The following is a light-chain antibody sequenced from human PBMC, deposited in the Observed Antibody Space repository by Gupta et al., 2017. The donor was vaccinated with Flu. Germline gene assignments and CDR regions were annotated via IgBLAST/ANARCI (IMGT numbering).Light chain of an antibody. CDR2: SAS. Sequence: IVLTQSPGTLSLSPGERATLSCRASQSITRNFLAWYQQKPGQSPRLLIHSASSRATGIPDRFSGSGSGTDFTLTINGLEPEDFAVYYCQQYGDSPPTTFGQGTKVDIK. J-gene: IGKJ1*01. CDR3: QQYGDSPPTT. V-gene: IGKV3-20*01. CDR1: QSITRNF.